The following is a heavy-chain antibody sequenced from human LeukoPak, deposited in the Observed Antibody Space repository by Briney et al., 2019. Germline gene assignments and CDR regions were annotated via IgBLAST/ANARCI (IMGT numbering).Heavy chain of an antibody. J-gene: IGHJ4*02. CDR1: GYTFTTYY. CDR2: INPGASST. V-gene: IGHV1-46*01. CDR3: ARTDYDFPLGPPDY. Sequence: ASVKVSCKASGYTFTTYYIHWVRQAPGQGLEWMGIINPGASSTGYSQKFQGRITMTRDTSTRTVYMELSSLPSEDSAVYYCARTDYDFPLGPPDYWGQGTLVTVSS. D-gene: IGHD3-3*01.